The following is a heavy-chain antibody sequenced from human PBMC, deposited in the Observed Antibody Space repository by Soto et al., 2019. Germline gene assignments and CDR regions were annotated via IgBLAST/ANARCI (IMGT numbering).Heavy chain of an antibody. V-gene: IGHV4-31*03. D-gene: IGHD3-22*01. CDR2: IYYSGST. CDR3: ARDSGSSGYYLTAFDI. J-gene: IGHJ3*02. Sequence: QVQLQESGPGLVKPSQTLSLTCTVSGGSISSGGYYWSWIRQHPGKGLEWIGYIYYSGSTYYNPSLKSRVTISVDTSKNQFSLKLSSVTAADTAVYYCARDSGSSGYYLTAFDIWGQGTMVTVSS. CDR1: GGSISSGGYY.